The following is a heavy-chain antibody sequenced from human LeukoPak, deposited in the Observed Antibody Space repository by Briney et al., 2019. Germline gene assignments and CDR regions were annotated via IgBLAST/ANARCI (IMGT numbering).Heavy chain of an antibody. CDR3: AKDWDY. CDR2: INQDGSET. J-gene: IGHJ4*02. V-gene: IGHV3-7*01. Sequence: GGSLRLSCAASGFTFSTHAMNWVRQAPGKGLEWVANINQDGSETYYVDSVKGRFTISRDNADNSLYLQMNSLRAEDTAVYYCAKDWDYWGQGTLVTVSS. CDR1: GFTFSTHA.